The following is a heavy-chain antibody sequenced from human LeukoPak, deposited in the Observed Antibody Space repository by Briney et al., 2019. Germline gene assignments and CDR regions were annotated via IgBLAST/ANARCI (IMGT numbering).Heavy chain of an antibody. CDR1: GFTFSSYG. D-gene: IGHD3-22*01. CDR2: ISSSSSTI. J-gene: IGHJ4*02. CDR3: ARGRGYYDSSGYYYFDY. V-gene: IGHV3-48*01. Sequence: GGSLRLSCAASGFTFSSYGMHWVRQAPGKGLEWVSYISSSSSTIYYADSVKGRFTISRDNAKNSLYLQMNSLRAEDTAVYYCARGRGYYDSSGYYYFDYWGQGTLVTVSS.